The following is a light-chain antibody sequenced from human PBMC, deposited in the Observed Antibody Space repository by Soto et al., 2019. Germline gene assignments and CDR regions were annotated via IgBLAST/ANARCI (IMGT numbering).Light chain of an antibody. CDR3: HKYNSAPWT. CDR2: GAS. V-gene: IGKV1-27*01. J-gene: IGKJ3*01. Sequence: DIQMTQSPSSLSASVGDRITITCRASQGINNYLAWYQQKPGKVPKLLIYGASILHSGVPSRFSGSGSGTDFTLTISSLQPEDVATYYGHKYNSAPWTFGPGTKVDV. CDR1: QGINNY.